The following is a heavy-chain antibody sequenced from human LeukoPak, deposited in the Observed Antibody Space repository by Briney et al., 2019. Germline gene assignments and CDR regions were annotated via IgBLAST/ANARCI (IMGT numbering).Heavy chain of an antibody. CDR1: GDSIITYY. J-gene: IGHJ4*02. CDR3: ARHSRGSDSKFGY. V-gene: IGHV4-59*08. Sequence: SETLSLTCTDSGDSIITYYWSWIRQPPGKGLEWIGYMYYSGSTNYNPSLKSRVTISVDKSRNQFSLTLSSVTAADTAVYYCARHSRGSDSKFGYWGQGTLVTVSS. D-gene: IGHD5-12*01. CDR2: MYYSGST.